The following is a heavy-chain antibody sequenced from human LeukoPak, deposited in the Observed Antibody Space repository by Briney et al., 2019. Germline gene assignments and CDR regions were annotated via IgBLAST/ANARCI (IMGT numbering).Heavy chain of an antibody. CDR3: ARAPSDSSGYSSYYYYMDV. CDR1: GYSISSGYY. V-gene: IGHV4-38-2*01. D-gene: IGHD3-22*01. J-gene: IGHJ6*03. Sequence: SETLSLTCAVSGYSISSGYYWGWIRQPPGKGLEWIGSIYHSGSTYYNPSLKSRVTISVDTSKNQFSLKLSSVTAADTAVYYCARAPSDSSGYSSYYYYMDVWGKGTTVTVSS. CDR2: IYHSGST.